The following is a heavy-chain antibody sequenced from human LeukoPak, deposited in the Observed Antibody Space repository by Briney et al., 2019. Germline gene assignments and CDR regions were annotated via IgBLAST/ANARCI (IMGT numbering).Heavy chain of an antibody. CDR3: AKDLLDCSGGSCYYYYGMDV. CDR2: ISGSGGST. V-gene: IGHV3-23*01. Sequence: GGSLRLSCAASGFTFSSYAMSWARQAPGKGLEWVSAISGSGGSTYYADSVKGRFTISRDNSKNTLYLQMNSLRAEDTAVYYCAKDLLDCSGGSCYYYYGMDVWGQGTTVTVSS. CDR1: GFTFSSYA. J-gene: IGHJ6*02. D-gene: IGHD2-15*01.